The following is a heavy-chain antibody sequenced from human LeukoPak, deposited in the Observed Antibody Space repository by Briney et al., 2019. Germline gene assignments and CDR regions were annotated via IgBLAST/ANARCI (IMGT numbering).Heavy chain of an antibody. V-gene: IGHV4-39*01. D-gene: IGHD3-10*01. CDR3: ARRRGITPSWFDP. CDR2: IYYSGTT. CDR1: GGSISSSSYY. Sequence: KPSETLSLTCTVSGGSISSSSYYWGWIRRPPGQGLEWIGNIYYSGTTYYNPSLKSRVTISIDTSKNQFSLKLSSVTAADTAVYYCARRRGITPSWFDPWGQGTLVTVSS. J-gene: IGHJ5*02.